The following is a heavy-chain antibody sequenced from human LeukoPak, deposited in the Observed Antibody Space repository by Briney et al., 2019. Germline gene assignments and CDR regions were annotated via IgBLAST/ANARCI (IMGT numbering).Heavy chain of an antibody. V-gene: IGHV3-7*01. CDR1: GFTFSSYW. CDR3: ARDVEALDPFDY. D-gene: IGHD3/OR15-3a*01. CDR2: IKQDGSEK. Sequence: GGSLRLSCAASGFTFSSYWMGWVRQAPGKGLEWVANIKQDGSEKYYVGSVKGRFTISRDNAKNSLYLQMNSLRAEDTAVYYCARDVEALDPFDYWGQGTLVTVSS. J-gene: IGHJ4*02.